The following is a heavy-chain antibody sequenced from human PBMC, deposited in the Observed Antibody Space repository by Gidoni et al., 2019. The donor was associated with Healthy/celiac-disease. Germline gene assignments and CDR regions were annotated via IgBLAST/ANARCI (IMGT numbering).Heavy chain of an antibody. J-gene: IGHJ3*02. Sequence: QVQQVQTGAEGKKRGASGKVSCKVSGYTLTELSMHWVRTGPGKGLEWMGGFDPEDGEPIYAQKFQGRVTMTEDTSTDTAYMELSSLRSDDTAVYYCATDEYCDLSRVELAFDIWGQGTMVTVSS. CDR3: ATDEYCDLSRVELAFDI. D-gene: IGHD4-17*01. CDR1: GYTLTELS. V-gene: IGHV1-24*01. CDR2: FDPEDGEP.